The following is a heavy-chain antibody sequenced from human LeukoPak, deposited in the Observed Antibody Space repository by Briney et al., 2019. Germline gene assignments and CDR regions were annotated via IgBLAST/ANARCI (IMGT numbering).Heavy chain of an antibody. J-gene: IGHJ6*03. CDR3: ARDLAYYYYYMDV. CDR2: ISYDGSNK. Sequence: GGSLRLSCAASGFTFSSYAMHWVRQAPGKGLEWVAVISYDGSNKYYADSVKGRFTISRDNSKNTLYLQMNSLRAEDTAVYYCARDLAYYYYYMDVWGKGTTVTVSS. V-gene: IGHV3-30*01. CDR1: GFTFSSYA.